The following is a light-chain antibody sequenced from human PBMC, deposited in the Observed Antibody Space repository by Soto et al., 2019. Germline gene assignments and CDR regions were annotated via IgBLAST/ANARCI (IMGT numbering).Light chain of an antibody. CDR1: QGVSSN. J-gene: IGKJ5*01. V-gene: IGKV3-15*01. CDR3: QQYNDGPPST. Sequence: EIVPTQSPATLSVSPGERATLSCRASQGVSSNLAWYQQKPGHAPRRLIYGASTRATGIPARFSGSGSGTEFTLTISSLQAEDFAVYYCQQYNDGPPSTFGHGTRVEIK. CDR2: GAS.